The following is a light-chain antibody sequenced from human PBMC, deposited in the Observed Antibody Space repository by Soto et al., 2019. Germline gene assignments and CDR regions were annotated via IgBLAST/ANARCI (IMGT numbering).Light chain of an antibody. Sequence: EIVLTQSPGTLSLSPGERATLSCRASQTIKNNYLAWYQQKSGQDPRLLIYAASSRATGIPDRFSGSASGTDFSLTISRLEPEDVAVYYCQQYGSSPSYTFGQGTKLEIK. CDR2: AAS. CDR3: QQYGSSPSYT. J-gene: IGKJ2*01. CDR1: QTIKNNY. V-gene: IGKV3-20*01.